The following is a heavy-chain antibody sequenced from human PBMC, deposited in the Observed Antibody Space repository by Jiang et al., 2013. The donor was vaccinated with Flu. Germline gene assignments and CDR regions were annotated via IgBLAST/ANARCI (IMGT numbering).Heavy chain of an antibody. J-gene: IGHJ6*02. CDR3: ARETVGIYGDYVPYYYYYGMDV. CDR1: GYTFTGYY. Sequence: GAEVKKPGASVKVSCKASGYTFTGYYMHWVRQAPGQGLEWMGWINPNSGGTNYAQKFQGWVTMTRDTSISTAYMELSRLRSDDTAVYYCARETVGIYGDYVPYYYYYGMDVWGQGTTVTVSS. CDR2: INPNSGGT. D-gene: IGHD4-17*01. V-gene: IGHV1-2*04.